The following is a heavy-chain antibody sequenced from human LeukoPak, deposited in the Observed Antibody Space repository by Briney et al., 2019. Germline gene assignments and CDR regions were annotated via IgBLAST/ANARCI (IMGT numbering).Heavy chain of an antibody. Sequence: ASVKVSCKASGYTFTNYYTHWMRQAPGRGLEGMGIINPSGGSASYAQKFQGRVTMTRDTSTSTVYMELSSLRSEDTAVYYCAGAVVAEQKGGFDYWGQGTLVTVSS. J-gene: IGHJ4*02. D-gene: IGHD2-15*01. CDR2: INPSGGSA. CDR1: GYTFTNYY. V-gene: IGHV1-46*01. CDR3: AGAVVAEQKGGFDY.